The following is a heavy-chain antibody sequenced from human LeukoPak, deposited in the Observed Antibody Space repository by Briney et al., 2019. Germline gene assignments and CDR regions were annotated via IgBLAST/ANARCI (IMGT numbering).Heavy chain of an antibody. CDR2: INPSSGST. D-gene: IGHD3-16*01. Sequence: ASVKVSCKASGYTFTSYYMHWVRQAPGQGLEWMGIINPSSGSTSYAQKFQGRVTMTRDTSKSTVYMELSRLRSEDTAVYYWARKEARGGYDYWGRGTLVTVSS. J-gene: IGHJ4*02. V-gene: IGHV1-46*03. CDR3: ARKEARGGYDY. CDR1: GYTFTSYY.